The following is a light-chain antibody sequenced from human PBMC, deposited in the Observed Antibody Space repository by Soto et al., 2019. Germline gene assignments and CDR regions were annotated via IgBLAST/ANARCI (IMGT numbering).Light chain of an antibody. CDR2: WAS. CDR3: QQYHSTTIT. Sequence: DVVMTQSPDSLAVSLGERATINCKASQTVLYSPNNKNFLAWYQQKAGQPPKLLIHWASTRESGVPDRFSGSGSGTDFTLTINCLQAEDVAVYYCQQYHSTTITFGQVTRLEIK. V-gene: IGKV4-1*01. CDR1: QTVLYSPNNKNF. J-gene: IGKJ5*01.